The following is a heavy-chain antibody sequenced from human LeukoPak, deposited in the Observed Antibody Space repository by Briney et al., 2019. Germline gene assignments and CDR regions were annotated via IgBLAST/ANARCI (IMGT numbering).Heavy chain of an antibody. J-gene: IGHJ4*02. CDR2: IYYSGST. CDR1: SGSISSYY. Sequence: SETLSLTCTVSSGSISSYYWSWLRQPPGKGLEWIGYIYYSGSTNYNPSLNSRVTISVDTSKNQFSLKLSSVTAADMAVYYCARDRGYGSGSSPFDYWGQGTLVTVSS. CDR3: ARDRGYGSGSSPFDY. D-gene: IGHD3-10*01. V-gene: IGHV4-59*01.